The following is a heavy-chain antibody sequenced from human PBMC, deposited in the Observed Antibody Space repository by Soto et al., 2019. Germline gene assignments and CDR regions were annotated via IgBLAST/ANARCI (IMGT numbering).Heavy chain of an antibody. CDR1: GGSFSGYY. CDR2: INDSGST. D-gene: IGHD2-8*02. CDR3: ARDKITGLFDY. V-gene: IGHV4-34*01. J-gene: IGHJ4*02. Sequence: QVQLQQWGAGLLKPSETLSLTCAVYGGSFSGYYWWWIRQPTGTGLESIGEINDSGSTNYNPSIKSRVTISVDTSKNQFPLEPTSVTAADTAVYYCARDKITGLFDYWGQGTLVTVSS.